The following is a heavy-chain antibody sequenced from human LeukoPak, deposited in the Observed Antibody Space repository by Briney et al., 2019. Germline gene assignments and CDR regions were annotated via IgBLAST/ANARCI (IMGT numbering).Heavy chain of an antibody. CDR1: GFTFSSYA. V-gene: IGHV3-23*01. J-gene: IGHJ4*02. CDR3: ARDAGSYVDY. CDR2: ISGSGART. Sequence: GGSLRLSCAASGFTFSSYAMSWVRQAPGKGLEWVSAISGSGARTYYADSVKGRFTISRDNSKNTLYLQMSSLRSEDTAVYYCARDAGSYVDYWGQGTLVTVSS.